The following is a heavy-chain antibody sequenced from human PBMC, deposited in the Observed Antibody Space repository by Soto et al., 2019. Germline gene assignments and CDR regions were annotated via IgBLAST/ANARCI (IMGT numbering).Heavy chain of an antibody. Sequence: GASVKVSCKASGYTFTSYAMHWVRQAPGQRLEWMGWINAGNGNTKYSQKFQGRVTITRDTSASTAYMELSSLRSEDTAVYYCAVYSKFPPRSYYGMDVCRPGPTLTLSS. CDR1: GYTFTSYA. D-gene: IGHD4-4*01. CDR3: AVYSKFPPRSYYGMDV. V-gene: IGHV1-3*01. CDR2: INAGNGNT. J-gene: IGHJ6*02.